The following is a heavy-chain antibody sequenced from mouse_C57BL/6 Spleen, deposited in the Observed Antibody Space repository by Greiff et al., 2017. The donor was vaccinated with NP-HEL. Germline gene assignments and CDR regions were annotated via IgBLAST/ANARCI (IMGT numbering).Heavy chain of an antibody. CDR1: GYTFTSYW. CDR2: IYPSDSET. V-gene: IGHV1-61*01. CDR3: ARAENWGEAWFAY. J-gene: IGHJ3*01. Sequence: QVQLQQPGAELVRPGSSVKLSCKASGYTFTSYWMDWVKQRPGQGLEWIGNIYPSDSETHYNQKFKDKATLTVDKSSSTAYMQLSSLTSEDSAVYYCARAENWGEAWFAYWGQGTLVTVSA. D-gene: IGHD4-1*01.